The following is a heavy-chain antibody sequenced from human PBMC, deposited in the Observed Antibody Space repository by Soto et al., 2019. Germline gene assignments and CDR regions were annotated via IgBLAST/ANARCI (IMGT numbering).Heavy chain of an antibody. CDR1: GFSVSIKY. CDR2: IYNDGTS. J-gene: IGHJ4*02. D-gene: IGHD6-19*01. Sequence: PGGSLRLSCAASGFSVSIKYMTWVRQAPGKGLEWVSVIYNDGTSDYADSVKGRFIISRDNSENTLYLQMSSLRAEDTAVYYCARVDWAGSKRGHFDLWGRGTLVTVSS. V-gene: IGHV3-66*01. CDR3: ARVDWAGSKRGHFDL.